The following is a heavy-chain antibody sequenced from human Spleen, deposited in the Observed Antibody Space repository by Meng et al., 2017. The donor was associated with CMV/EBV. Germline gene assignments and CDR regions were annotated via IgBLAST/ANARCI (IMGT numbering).Heavy chain of an antibody. CDR2: IKRKTDGGTP. D-gene: IGHD2-2*02. Sequence: GSLRLSCEASGFNLSYAWMNWVRQAPGKGLEWVGRIKRKTDGGTPDYAAPVRGRFSISRDDSKDTLYLQMNSLKTEDTAVYYCTTGLYRDINYWGQGTLVTSPQ. CDR1: GFNLSYAW. J-gene: IGHJ4*02. CDR3: TTGLYRDINY. V-gene: IGHV3-15*01.